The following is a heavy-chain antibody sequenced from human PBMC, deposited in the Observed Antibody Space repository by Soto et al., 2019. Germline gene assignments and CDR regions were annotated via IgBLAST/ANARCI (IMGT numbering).Heavy chain of an antibody. CDR3: ARQSIVVVPAAIGGMDV. D-gene: IGHD2-2*01. J-gene: IGHJ6*02. V-gene: IGHV5-51*01. CDR2: IYPGDSDT. Sequence: GESLKISCKGSGYSFTSYWIGWVRQMPGKGLEWMGIIYPGDSDTRYSPSFQGQVTISADKSISTAYLQWSSLKASDTAMYYCARQSIVVVPAAIGGMDVWGPGTTVTVSS. CDR1: GYSFTSYW.